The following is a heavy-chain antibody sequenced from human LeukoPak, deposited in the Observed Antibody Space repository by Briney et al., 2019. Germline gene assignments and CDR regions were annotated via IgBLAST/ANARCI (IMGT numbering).Heavy chain of an antibody. CDR2: IYYSGST. CDR3: ARGDYDSSGYSHWARYFQH. J-gene: IGHJ1*01. Sequence: PSETLSLTCTVSGGSISSYYWSWIRQPPGKGLEWIGYIYYSGSTNYNPSLKSRVTISVDTSKNQFSLKLSSVTAADTAVYYCARGDYDSSGYSHWARYFQHWGQGTLVTVSS. D-gene: IGHD3-22*01. V-gene: IGHV4-59*08. CDR1: GGSISSYY.